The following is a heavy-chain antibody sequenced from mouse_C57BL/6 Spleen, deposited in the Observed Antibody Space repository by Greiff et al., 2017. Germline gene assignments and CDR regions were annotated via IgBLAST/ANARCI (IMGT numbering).Heavy chain of an antibody. CDR3: ARGDYYGSSYGYAMDY. CDR2: LYPGSGST. CDR1: GYTFTSYW. D-gene: IGHD1-1*01. J-gene: IGHJ4*01. Sequence: QVQLQQPGAELVKPGASVKMSCKASGYTFTSYWITWVKPRPGQGLEWIGDLYPGSGSTNYNEKFKSKATLTVDTSSSTAYMQLSSLTSEDSAVYYCARGDYYGSSYGYAMDYWGQGTSVTVSS. V-gene: IGHV1-55*01.